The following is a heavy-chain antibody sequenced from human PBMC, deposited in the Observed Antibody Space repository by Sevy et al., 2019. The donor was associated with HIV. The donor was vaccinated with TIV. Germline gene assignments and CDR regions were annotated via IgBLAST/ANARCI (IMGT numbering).Heavy chain of an antibody. V-gene: IGHV3-23*01. J-gene: IGHJ6*03. CDR3: GKGGGSHYDPDEIAYYFYYYNMDV. CDR1: GFSFDSYG. Sequence: GGSLRLSCAVSGFSFDSYGMTWVRQAPGKGLEWVSAISGSGTRTYYADSVKGRFIISRDNSKNTLDLQMNSLRAEDKDIYYSGKGGGSHYDPDEIAYYFYYYNMDVWGKGTTVTVSS. CDR2: ISGSGTRT. D-gene: IGHD3-16*01.